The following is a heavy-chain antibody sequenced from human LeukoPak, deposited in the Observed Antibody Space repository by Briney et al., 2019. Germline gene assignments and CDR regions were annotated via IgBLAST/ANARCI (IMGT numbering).Heavy chain of an antibody. Sequence: GGSLRLSCAASGFTFSSYGIHWVRQAPGKGLEWVAFIRYDGSNKYYADSVKGRFTISRDNSKNTLYLQMNSLRAEDTAVYYCAKFSNYYDSSGYPDFDYWGQGTLVTVSS. J-gene: IGHJ4*02. CDR3: AKFSNYYDSSGYPDFDY. V-gene: IGHV3-30*02. CDR2: IRYDGSNK. D-gene: IGHD3-22*01. CDR1: GFTFSSYG.